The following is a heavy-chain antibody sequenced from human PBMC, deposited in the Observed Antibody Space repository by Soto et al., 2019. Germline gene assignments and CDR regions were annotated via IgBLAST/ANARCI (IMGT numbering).Heavy chain of an antibody. D-gene: IGHD6-13*01. Sequence: QVQLQESGPGLVKPSQTLSLTCTVSGGSISSGGYYWSWIRQHPGKGLEWIGYIYYSGSTYYNPSLKSRVTIAVYTSKKQFSLKLSSVTAADTAVYYCERVSGYSSSWYLGYWGQGTLVTVSS. CDR3: ERVSGYSSSWYLGY. CDR2: IYYSGST. CDR1: GGSISSGGYY. J-gene: IGHJ4*02. V-gene: IGHV4-31*03.